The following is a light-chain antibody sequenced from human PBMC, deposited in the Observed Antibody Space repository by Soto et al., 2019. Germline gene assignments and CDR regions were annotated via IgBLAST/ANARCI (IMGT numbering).Light chain of an antibody. CDR1: QSVSSN. CDR3: QQYHNWPIT. V-gene: IGKV3-15*01. J-gene: IGKJ5*01. CDR2: DAS. Sequence: EVVVTQSASTLSVSPGESATLSCRASQSVSSNLAWHQQKPGQAPRILMYDASTRATGISARFSGSGSGTEFTLKLSSLQSEDFAVYYCQQYHNWPITFGQGTRLEI.